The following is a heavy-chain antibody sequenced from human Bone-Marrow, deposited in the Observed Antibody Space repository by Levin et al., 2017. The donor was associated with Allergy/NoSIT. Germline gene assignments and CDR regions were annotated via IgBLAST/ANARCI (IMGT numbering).Heavy chain of an antibody. J-gene: IGHJ5*02. D-gene: IGHD3-3*01. V-gene: IGHV3-21*01. Sequence: GESLKISCAASGFTFSSYSMNWVRQAPGKGLEWVSSISSSSSYIYYADSVKGRFTISRDNAKNSLYLQMNSLRAEDTAVYYCASLDFWSGYPVDPWGQGTLVTVSS. CDR3: ASLDFWSGYPVDP. CDR2: ISSSSSYI. CDR1: GFTFSSYS.